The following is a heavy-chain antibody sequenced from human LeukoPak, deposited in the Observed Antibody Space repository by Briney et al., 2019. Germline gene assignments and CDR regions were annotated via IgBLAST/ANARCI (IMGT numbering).Heavy chain of an antibody. D-gene: IGHD3-10*01. Sequence: GGSLRLSCAASGFTLSSFNMNWVRQAPGKGLEWVSSISSSSSYIYYADSVKGRFTISRDNAKNSLYLQMNSLRAEDTAVYYCARGSSSDHYYYYYMDVWGKGTTVTVSS. CDR2: ISSSSSYI. CDR3: ARGSSSDHYYYYYMDV. V-gene: IGHV3-21*01. CDR1: GFTLSSFN. J-gene: IGHJ6*03.